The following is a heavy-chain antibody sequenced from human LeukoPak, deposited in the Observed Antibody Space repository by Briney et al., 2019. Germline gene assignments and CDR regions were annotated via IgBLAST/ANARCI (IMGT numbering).Heavy chain of an antibody. CDR2: IYYSGST. Sequence: PSQTLSLTCTVSGGSISSGGYYWSWLRQHPGNGLEWIGYIYYSGSTYYNPSLKSRVTISVDTSKNQISLKLSSVTAADTAVYYCARGLGYCSGGSCYPPFDPWGQGTLVTVSS. CDR3: ARGLGYCSGGSCYPPFDP. V-gene: IGHV4-31*03. CDR1: GGSISSGGYY. J-gene: IGHJ5*02. D-gene: IGHD2-15*01.